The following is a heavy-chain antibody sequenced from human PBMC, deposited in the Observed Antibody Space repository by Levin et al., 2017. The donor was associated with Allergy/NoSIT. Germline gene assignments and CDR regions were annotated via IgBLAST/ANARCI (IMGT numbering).Heavy chain of an antibody. Sequence: LSLTCAASGFTFSSYWMSWVRQAPGKGLEWVANIKQDGSEKYYVDSVKGRFTISRDNAKNSLYLQMNSLRAEDTAVYYCARDRYQYSSSPYGMDVWGQGTTVTVSS. V-gene: IGHV3-7*01. CDR1: GFTFSSYW. CDR3: ARDRYQYSSSPYGMDV. D-gene: IGHD6-13*01. CDR2: IKQDGSEK. J-gene: IGHJ6*02.